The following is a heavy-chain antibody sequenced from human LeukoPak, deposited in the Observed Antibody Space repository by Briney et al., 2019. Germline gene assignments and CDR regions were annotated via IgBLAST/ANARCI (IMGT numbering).Heavy chain of an antibody. J-gene: IGHJ4*02. CDR1: GGSISSYY. CDR3: TRASRGYSYGFAEY. CDR2: MYFGGSS. V-gene: IGHV4-59*01. Sequence: PSETLSLTCTVSGGSISSYYWSWIRQPPGKGLEWIGYMYFGGSSNYNPSLKSRVTISVDTSKNQLSLNLNSVTAADTAVYYCTRASRGYSYGFAEYWGQGTPVTVSS. D-gene: IGHD5-18*01.